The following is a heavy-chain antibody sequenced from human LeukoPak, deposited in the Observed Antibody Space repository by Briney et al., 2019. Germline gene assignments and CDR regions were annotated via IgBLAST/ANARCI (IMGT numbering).Heavy chain of an antibody. D-gene: IGHD2-15*01. V-gene: IGHV3-30*04. Sequence: GGSLRLSCAASGFTFSSYAMHWVRQAPGKGLEWVAVISYDGRNKYYTDSVKGRFPISRDNSKNTLYLQMNSLRAEDTAVYYCARDPVYCSGSTCYSGSFDIWGQGTMVTVSS. CDR2: ISYDGRNK. J-gene: IGHJ3*02. CDR3: ARDPVYCSGSTCYSGSFDI. CDR1: GFTFSSYA.